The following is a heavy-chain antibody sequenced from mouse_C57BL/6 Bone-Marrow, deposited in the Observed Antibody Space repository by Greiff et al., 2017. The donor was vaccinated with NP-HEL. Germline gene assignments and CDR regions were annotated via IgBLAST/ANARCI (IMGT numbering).Heavy chain of an antibody. Sequence: QVQLQQSGPGLVAPSQRVSITCTVSGFSLTSYGVDWVRQPPGKGLEWLGVIWGGGSTNYNSALMSRLSISKDNSKSQVFLKMNSLQTDDTAMYYCAKRGYCYGSKDWYFDVWGTGTTVTVSS. CDR2: IWGGGST. D-gene: IGHD1-1*01. V-gene: IGHV2-9*01. CDR3: AKRGYCYGSKDWYFDV. J-gene: IGHJ1*03. CDR1: GFSLTSYG.